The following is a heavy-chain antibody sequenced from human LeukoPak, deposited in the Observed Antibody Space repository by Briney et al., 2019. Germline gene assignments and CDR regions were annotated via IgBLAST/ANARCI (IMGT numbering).Heavy chain of an antibody. CDR3: ARGGSSTTSRDTFDI. CDR1: GFTFSTYS. J-gene: IGHJ3*02. V-gene: IGHV3-21*01. D-gene: IGHD2-2*01. Sequence: GGSLRLSCAASGFTFSTYSITWVRQAPGKGLEWVSSISSGSGHIYYADSLKGRFTISRDNAKNSLYLQMNSLRAEDTAVYYCARGGSSTTSRDTFDIWGQGTMVTVSS. CDR2: ISSGSGHI.